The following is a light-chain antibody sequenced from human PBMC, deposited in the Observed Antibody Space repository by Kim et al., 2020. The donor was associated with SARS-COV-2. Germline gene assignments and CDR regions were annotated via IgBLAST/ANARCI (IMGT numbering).Light chain of an antibody. CDR1: NSNTGSNT. V-gene: IGLV1-44*01. CDR3: AAWDDSLNGVV. Sequence: GQRVTITCSGSNSNTGSNTVNWYQQLPRTAPTLLIYSNNQRPSGVPVRFSGSKSGTSASLAISGLQSEDEADYYCAAWDDSLNGVVFGGGTKLTVL. CDR2: SNN. J-gene: IGLJ2*01.